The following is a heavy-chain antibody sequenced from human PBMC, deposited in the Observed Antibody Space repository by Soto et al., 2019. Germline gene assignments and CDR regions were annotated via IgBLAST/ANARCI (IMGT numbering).Heavy chain of an antibody. Sequence: SETLSLTCTVSGGSISSNYWTWIRQPPGKGLEWIGYVYNSGSTNYNPSLKSGVTISEDTSKSQFSLKVNSMTAADTAVYYCARYRREAVAGYTLDNWGQGIWVTVS. CDR2: VYNSGST. J-gene: IGHJ4*02. V-gene: IGHV4-59*01. D-gene: IGHD6-13*01. CDR1: GGSISSNY. CDR3: ARYRREAVAGYTLDN.